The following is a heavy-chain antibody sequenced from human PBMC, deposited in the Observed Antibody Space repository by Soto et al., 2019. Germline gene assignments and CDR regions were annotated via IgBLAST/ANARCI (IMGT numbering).Heavy chain of an antibody. V-gene: IGHV4-59*01. Sequence: SETLSLTCTVSGGSISSYYWSWIRQPPGKGLEWIGYIYYSGSTNYNPSLKSRVTISVDTSKNQFSLKLSSVTAADTAVYYCARGPSIPGFGYWGQGTLVTVSS. CDR1: GGSISSYY. J-gene: IGHJ4*02. D-gene: IGHD3-10*01. CDR2: IYYSGST. CDR3: ARGPSIPGFGY.